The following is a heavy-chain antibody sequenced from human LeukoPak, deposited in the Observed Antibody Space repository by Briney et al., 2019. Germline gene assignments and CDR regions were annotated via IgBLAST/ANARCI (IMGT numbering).Heavy chain of an antibody. CDR3: ARKAGYYYGSGDY. D-gene: IGHD3-10*01. Sequence: GGSLRLSCAASGFTFSSYGMSWVRQAPGKGLEWVSAISGSGGSTYYADSVKGRFTISRDNSKNTLYLQMNSLRAEDTAVYYCARKAGYYYGSGDYWGQGTLVTVSS. V-gene: IGHV3-23*01. CDR1: GFTFSSYG. CDR2: ISGSGGST. J-gene: IGHJ4*02.